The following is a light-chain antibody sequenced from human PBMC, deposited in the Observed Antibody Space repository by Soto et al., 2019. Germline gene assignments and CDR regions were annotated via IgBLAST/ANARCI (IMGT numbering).Light chain of an antibody. Sequence: EIGLTQSPAILSVSPGERATLSCRASQSIIRSLAWYQQKPGQAPRLLISDASTRATGIPARFSGSGSGTEFTLTISSLQSEDFAVYYCQQYNNWPRTFGQGTKVDI. CDR2: DAS. V-gene: IGKV3-15*01. CDR1: QSIIRS. CDR3: QQYNNWPRT. J-gene: IGKJ1*01.